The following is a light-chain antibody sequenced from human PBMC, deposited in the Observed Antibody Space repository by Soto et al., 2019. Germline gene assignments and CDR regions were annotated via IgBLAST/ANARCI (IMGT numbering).Light chain of an antibody. CDR3: SSYAGSNNYV. CDR2: EVS. Sequence: QSALTQPPSAPGSPGQSVTISCTGTSSDVGAHNFVSWHQQHPGKAPKLMIYEVSKRPSGVPDRFSGSKSGNTASLTVSGLQAEDEADYYCSSYAGSNNYVFGPGTKLTVL. CDR1: SSDVGAHNF. V-gene: IGLV2-8*01. J-gene: IGLJ1*01.